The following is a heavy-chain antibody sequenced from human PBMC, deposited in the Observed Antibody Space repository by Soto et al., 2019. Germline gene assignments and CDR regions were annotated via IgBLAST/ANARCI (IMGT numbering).Heavy chain of an antibody. D-gene: IGHD2-21*02. J-gene: IGHJ5*02. Sequence: QVQLQESGPGLVKPSQTLSLTCTVSGGSISSGGYYWSWIRQHPGKGLEWIWYIYHSGSTYYNPSLKRRVTISVDTSKNQFSLKLSSVTAADTAVYYCARVQGGDERGYWFDPWGQGTLVTVSS. CDR2: IYHSGST. CDR3: ARVQGGDERGYWFDP. V-gene: IGHV4-31*03. CDR1: GGSISSGGYY.